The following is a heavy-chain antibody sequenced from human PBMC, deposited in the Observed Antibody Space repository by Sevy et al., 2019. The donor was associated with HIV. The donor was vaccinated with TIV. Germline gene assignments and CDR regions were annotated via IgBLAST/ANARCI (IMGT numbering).Heavy chain of an antibody. J-gene: IGHJ4*02. D-gene: IGHD3-9*01. CDR1: GFTFSNAW. CDR3: TTAHYYILTGPDY. V-gene: IGHV3-15*01. Sequence: GGSLRLSCAASGFTFSNAWMSWVRQAPGKGLEWVGRIKSKTDGGTTDYAAPVKGRFTISRDDSKNTLYLQMNSLKTEDTAVYYCTTAHYYILTGPDYWGQGTLVTVSS. CDR2: IKSKTDGGTT.